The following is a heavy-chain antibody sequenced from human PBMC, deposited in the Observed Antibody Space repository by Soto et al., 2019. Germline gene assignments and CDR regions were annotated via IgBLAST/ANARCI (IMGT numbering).Heavy chain of an antibody. CDR2: IIPIFGTA. J-gene: IGHJ6*02. D-gene: IGHD4-4*01. CDR3: AMSGNSENNYYYYYGMDV. V-gene: IGHV1-69*13. CDR1: GGTFSSYA. Sequence: SVKVSCKASGGTFSSYAISWVRQAPGQGLEWMGGIIPIFGTANYAQKFQGRVTITADESTSTAYMELSSLRSEDTAVYYCAMSGNSENNYYYYYGMDVWGQGTTVTVSS.